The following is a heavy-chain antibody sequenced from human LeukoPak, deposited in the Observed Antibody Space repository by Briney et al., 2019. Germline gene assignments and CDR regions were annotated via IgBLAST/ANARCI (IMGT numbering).Heavy chain of an antibody. J-gene: IGHJ4*02. CDR3: ARVRQQLHFDY. V-gene: IGHV4-59*11. CDR2: MYYSGNS. CDR1: GASIRSHY. Sequence: SETLSLTCTVSGASIRSHYRSWIRQPPGKGLEWIGYMYYSGNSNYNPSLKSRVTISVDTSKNQFSLKLSSVTAADTAVYYCARVRQQLHFDYWGQGTLVTVSS. D-gene: IGHD6-13*01.